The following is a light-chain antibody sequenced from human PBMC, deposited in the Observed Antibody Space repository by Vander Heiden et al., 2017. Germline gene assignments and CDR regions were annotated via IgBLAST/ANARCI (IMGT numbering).Light chain of an antibody. Sequence: IVLTQSPSSLAVSLGEGATITCTSSQSDLYSSNHKNYVAWYQQKPGHPRKLLIYWASTRAAGVADRISGSGSGTDFTLTISSLHAEDVAFYYCQQYYSTPGTFGQGTKVEIK. J-gene: IGKJ1*01. CDR2: WAS. V-gene: IGKV4-1*01. CDR1: QSDLYSSNHKNY. CDR3: QQYYSTPGT.